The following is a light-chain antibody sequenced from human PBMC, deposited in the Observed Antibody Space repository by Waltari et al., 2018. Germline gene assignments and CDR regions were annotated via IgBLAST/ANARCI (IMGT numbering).Light chain of an antibody. Sequence: YQQHRGKAPNLLFYGINKRPSGVPGRVSGSKSGTSSSLAINGLQSEDEADYYCASCDDSLNAVVFGRGTKLTVL. J-gene: IGLJ3*02. V-gene: IGLV1-44*01. CDR3: ASCDDSLNAVV. CDR2: GIN.